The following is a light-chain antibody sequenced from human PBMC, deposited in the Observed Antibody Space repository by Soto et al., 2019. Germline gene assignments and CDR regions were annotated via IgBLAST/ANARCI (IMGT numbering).Light chain of an antibody. J-gene: IGKJ2*01. Sequence: EIVMTQSPATLSVSPGARATLSCRASQSVSSNLAWYQQKPGQAPRLLIYGPSTRATCIPARFSGSGSGTEFTLTISSLQSEDFAVYYCQQYNNWPPKYTFGQGTKLEIK. CDR3: QQYNNWPPKYT. CDR2: GPS. V-gene: IGKV3-15*01. CDR1: QSVSSN.